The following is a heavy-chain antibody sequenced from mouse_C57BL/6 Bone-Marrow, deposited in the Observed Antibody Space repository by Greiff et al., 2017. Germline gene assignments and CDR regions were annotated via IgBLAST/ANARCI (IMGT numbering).Heavy chain of an antibody. J-gene: IGHJ4*01. CDR2: IRNKANGYTT. CDR1: GFTFTDYY. CDR3: ARYSGNWDEKGYAMDY. V-gene: IGHV7-3*01. Sequence: VQLKESGGGLVQPGGSLSLSCAASGFTFTDYYMSWVRQPPGKALEWLGFIRNKANGYTTEYSASVKGRFTISRDNSQSILYLQMNALRAEDSATYYCARYSGNWDEKGYAMDYWGQGTSVTVSS. D-gene: IGHD4-1*01.